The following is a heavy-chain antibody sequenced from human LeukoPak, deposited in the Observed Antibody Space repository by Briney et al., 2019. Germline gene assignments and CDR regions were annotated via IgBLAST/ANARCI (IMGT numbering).Heavy chain of an antibody. Sequence: PGGSLRLSCASSGFTFRNFEMTWVRQAPEKGLELVSYISSSGSAIYYGNSVKGRFTISRDNAKNSLYLQMNSLRAEDTAVYYCVSDAFDSWGQGTMVTVSS. CDR1: GFTFRNFE. J-gene: IGHJ3*02. V-gene: IGHV3-48*03. CDR2: ISSSGSAI. CDR3: VSDAFDS.